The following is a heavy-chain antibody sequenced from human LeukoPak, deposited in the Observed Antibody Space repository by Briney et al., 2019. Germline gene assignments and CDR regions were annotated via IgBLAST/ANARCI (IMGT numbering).Heavy chain of an antibody. CDR1: GFTFTKAW. J-gene: IGHJ4*02. CDR3: MTRHQLLWN. V-gene: IGHV3-15*01. D-gene: IGHD2-21*01. Sequence: TPGGSLRLSCVVSGFTFTKAWMSWVRQSPGKGPEWVGRIKSASDGGTADYAAPVKDRFAISRDDSQNTFYLQMNSLSPEDTAIYYCMTRHQLLWNWGQGTLVTVSS. CDR2: IKSASDGGTA.